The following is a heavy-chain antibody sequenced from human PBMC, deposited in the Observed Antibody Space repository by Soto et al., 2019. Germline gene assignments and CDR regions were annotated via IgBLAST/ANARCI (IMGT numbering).Heavy chain of an antibody. Sequence: PSETLSLTCTVSGGSVSSGSYYWSWIRQPPGKGLEWIGYIYYSGSTNYNPSLKSRVTISVDTSKSQFSLKLSSVTAADTAVYYCARDGSDEYYYDSSGYTGLGPWGQGTLVTVSS. J-gene: IGHJ5*02. CDR2: IYYSGST. D-gene: IGHD3-22*01. V-gene: IGHV4-61*01. CDR3: ARDGSDEYYYDSSGYTGLGP. CDR1: GGSVSSGSYY.